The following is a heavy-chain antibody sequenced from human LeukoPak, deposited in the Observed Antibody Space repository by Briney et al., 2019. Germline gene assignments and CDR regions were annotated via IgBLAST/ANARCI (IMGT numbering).Heavy chain of an antibody. CDR3: AKDMEWELTYYFDY. Sequence: PGGSLRLSCAASGFTFDGYAMHWVRQAPGKGLEWVSGISWNSGSIGYADSVKGRFTISRDNAKNSLYLQMNSLRAEDTALYYCAKDMEWELTYYFDYWGQGTLVTVSS. D-gene: IGHD1-26*01. J-gene: IGHJ4*02. V-gene: IGHV3-9*01. CDR2: ISWNSGSI. CDR1: GFTFDGYA.